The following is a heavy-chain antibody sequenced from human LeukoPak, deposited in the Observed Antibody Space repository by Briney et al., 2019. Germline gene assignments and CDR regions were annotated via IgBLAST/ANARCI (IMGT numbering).Heavy chain of an antibody. CDR2: IRSKANSYAT. J-gene: IGHJ6*03. Sequence: GGSLRLSCAASGFTFSGSAMHWVRQASGKGLEWVGRIRSKANSYATAYAASVKGRFTISRDDSKNTAYLQMNSLKTEDTAVYYCTRHGHDYGDYGPHYYYYYYMDVWGKGTTVTVSS. CDR1: GFTFSGSA. V-gene: IGHV3-73*01. D-gene: IGHD4-17*01. CDR3: TRHGHDYGDYGPHYYYYYYMDV.